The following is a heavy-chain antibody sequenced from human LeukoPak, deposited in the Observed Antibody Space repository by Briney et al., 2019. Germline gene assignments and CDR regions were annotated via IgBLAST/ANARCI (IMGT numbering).Heavy chain of an antibody. J-gene: IGHJ3*02. CDR3: ATYSTGFDI. Sequence: PSETLSLTCTASGGSISSSSYYWTWIGQPPGKGLEWIGEINHRGSTHYNPSLKSRVTISVDTSKKQFSLKLSSVTAADTAVYYCATYSTGFDIWGQGTVVTVSS. CDR1: GGSISSSSYY. V-gene: IGHV4-39*07. D-gene: IGHD6-19*01. CDR2: INHRGST.